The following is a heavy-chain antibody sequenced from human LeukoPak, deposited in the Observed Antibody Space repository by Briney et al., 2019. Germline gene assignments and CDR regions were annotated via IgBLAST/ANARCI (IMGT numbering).Heavy chain of an antibody. CDR2: ISSNGGST. CDR3: ASVEEMATIGDAFDI. CDR1: GFTFSSYA. Sequence: PGGSLRLSCAAPGFTFSSYAMHWVRQAPGKGLEYVSAISSNGGSTYYANSVKGRFTISRDNSKNTLYLQMNSLRAEDTAVYYCASVEEMATIGDAFDIWGQGTMVTVSS. V-gene: IGHV3-64*01. J-gene: IGHJ3*02. D-gene: IGHD5-24*01.